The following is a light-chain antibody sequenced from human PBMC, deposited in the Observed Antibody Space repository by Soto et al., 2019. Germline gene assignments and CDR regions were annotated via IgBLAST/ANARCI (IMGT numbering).Light chain of an antibody. CDR3: HQYNNWPPYT. Sequence: EIVMTQSPATLSVFPGERATLSCRASQSVSTNLAWYQQKPGQAPRLLIYGASARATGIPARFSGSGSGTEFTLTISSQQSEDFAVYYCHQYNNWPPYTFGQGTKLEIK. CDR1: QSVSTN. CDR2: GAS. J-gene: IGKJ2*01. V-gene: IGKV3-15*01.